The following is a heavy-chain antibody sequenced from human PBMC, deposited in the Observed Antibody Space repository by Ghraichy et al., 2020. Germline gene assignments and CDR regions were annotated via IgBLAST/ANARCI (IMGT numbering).Heavy chain of an antibody. V-gene: IGHV3-9*01. J-gene: IGHJ4*02. CDR3: GRVICAGTSCYDAY. Sequence: GGSLRLSCAASGFTFNDNAMTWVRQAPGKGLEWVSSVPWDSDDRGYADSVKGRFIISRDNAKNSLYLQMSSLRPDDTAVYFCGRVICAGTSCYDAYWGQGTLVTVAS. CDR1: GFTFNDNA. CDR2: VPWDSDDR. D-gene: IGHD5-12*01.